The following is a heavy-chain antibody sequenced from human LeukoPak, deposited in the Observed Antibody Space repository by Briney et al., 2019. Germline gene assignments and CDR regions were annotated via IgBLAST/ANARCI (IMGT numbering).Heavy chain of an antibody. CDR2: MSGSGDST. CDR3: ARDRGRYYDSRGFYWGYYFDS. D-gene: IGHD3-22*01. J-gene: IGHJ4*02. V-gene: IGHV3-23*01. Sequence: GGSLRLSCAASGFTFSTYAVTWVCQAPGKGLEWVSAMSGSGDSTYYADSVKGRFTISRDNSKDTLYLQMSSVRVDDTAVYYCARDRGRYYDSRGFYWGYYFDSWGQGILVTVST. CDR1: GFTFSTYA.